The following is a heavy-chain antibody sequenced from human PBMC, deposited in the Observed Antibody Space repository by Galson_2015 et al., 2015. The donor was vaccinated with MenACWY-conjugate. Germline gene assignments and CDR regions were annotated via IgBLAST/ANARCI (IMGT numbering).Heavy chain of an antibody. CDR2: TSYDGSKK. D-gene: IGHD6-13*01. J-gene: IGHJ4*02. CDR1: GFTISSYA. CDR3: ARDQQGYNSSLYRSFDY. Sequence: SLRPSCAASGFTISSYAMHWVRQAPGKGLEWVAVTSYDGSKKYYADSVKGRLTISRDNSKNTLYLQMNSLRDEDTAVYFCARDQQGYNSSLYRSFDYWGQGTLVTVSS. V-gene: IGHV3-30*04.